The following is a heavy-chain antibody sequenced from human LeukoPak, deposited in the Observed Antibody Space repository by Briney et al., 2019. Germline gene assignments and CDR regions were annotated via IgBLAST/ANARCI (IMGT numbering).Heavy chain of an antibody. CDR2: ISGSGGST. CDR3: AARNYDFWSGYKTADY. V-gene: IGHV3-23*01. D-gene: IGHD3-3*01. CDR1: GFTFSSYA. Sequence: GGSLRLSCAASGFTFSSYAMSWVRQAPGKGLEWVSAISGSGGSTYYADSVKGRFTISRDNSKNTLYLQMNSLRAEDTAVYYCAARNYDFWSGYKTADYWGQGTLVTVSS. J-gene: IGHJ4*02.